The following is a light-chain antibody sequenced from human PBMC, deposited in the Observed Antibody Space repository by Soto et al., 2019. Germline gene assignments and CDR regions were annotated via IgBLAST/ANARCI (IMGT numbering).Light chain of an antibody. CDR1: SSDIGGYNY. J-gene: IGLJ1*01. V-gene: IGLV2-14*03. CDR3: SSYTGSRLYV. CDR2: GVN. Sequence: QSALTQPASVSGSPGQSITISCTGSSSDIGGYNYVSWYQQHPGKAPKLMIYGVNNRPSGVSNRFSGAKSCSTASLTISGLQSEDEADYYCSSYTGSRLYVFGTGTKLTVL.